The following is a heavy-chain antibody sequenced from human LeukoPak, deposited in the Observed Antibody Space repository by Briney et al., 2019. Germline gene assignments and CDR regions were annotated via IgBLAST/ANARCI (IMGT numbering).Heavy chain of an antibody. Sequence: SGTLSLTCAVSGGSISGSNWWSWVRQPPGKGLEWIGEIYHSGSTNYNPSLKSRVTISVDKSKNQFSLKLSSVTAADTAVYYCASGGSSSWYRWFDPWGQGTLVTVSS. CDR2: IYHSGST. CDR3: ASGGSSSWYRWFDP. V-gene: IGHV4-4*02. CDR1: GGSISGSNW. J-gene: IGHJ5*02. D-gene: IGHD6-13*01.